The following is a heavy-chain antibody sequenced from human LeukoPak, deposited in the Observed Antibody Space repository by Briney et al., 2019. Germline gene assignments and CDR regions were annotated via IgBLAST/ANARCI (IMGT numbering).Heavy chain of an antibody. Sequence: PSETLSLTCTVSGGSITGYYWTWIRQPAGKGLEWIGRIYTSGSTNYNPSLKSRVTMSVDTSKNQFSLKLSSVTAADTAVYYCAAESGYSYGYSDYWGQGTLVTVSS. CDR3: AAESGYSYGYSDY. V-gene: IGHV4-4*07. J-gene: IGHJ4*02. D-gene: IGHD5-18*01. CDR2: IYTSGST. CDR1: GGSITGYY.